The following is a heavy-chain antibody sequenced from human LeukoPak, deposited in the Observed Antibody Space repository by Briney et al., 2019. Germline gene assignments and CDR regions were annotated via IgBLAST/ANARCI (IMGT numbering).Heavy chain of an antibody. Sequence: SETLSLTCAVSGGSISSSNYYWGWIRQSPGKGLEWIGSIYYSGSTYDKPSLKSRVTMSVDTSKNQFSLKLSSVTAADTAVYYCARHYYDSGTYRWFDPWGQGTLVTVFS. CDR1: GGSISSSNYY. CDR2: IYYSGST. J-gene: IGHJ5*02. D-gene: IGHD3-22*01. CDR3: ARHYYDSGTYRWFDP. V-gene: IGHV4-39*01.